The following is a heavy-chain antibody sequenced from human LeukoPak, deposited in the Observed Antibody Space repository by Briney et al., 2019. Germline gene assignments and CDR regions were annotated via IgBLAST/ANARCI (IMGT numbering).Heavy chain of an antibody. J-gene: IGHJ4*02. CDR1: GFTFSNYD. D-gene: IGHD6-19*01. CDR2: ISSASAYI. CDR3: ARKGMAVAGPFDY. V-gene: IGHV3-21*01. Sequence: GGSLRLSCAASGFTFSNYDMNWVRQAPGKGLEWVSSISSASAYIYYADSLKGRFTISRDNAKNSLYLQMNSLRAEDTAVYYCARKGMAVAGPFDYWGQGTLVTVSS.